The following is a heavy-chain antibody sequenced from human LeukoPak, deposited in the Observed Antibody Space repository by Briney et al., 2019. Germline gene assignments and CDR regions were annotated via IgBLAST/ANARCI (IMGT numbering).Heavy chain of an antibody. Sequence: GGSLRLSCAASGFNFADYAMHRVRQAPGKGLEWVSGISRNSISIGYADSVKGRFTISRDNAKNSLYLQMNSLRGEDTALYYCAGDMKTPAYTAYYYYYGMDVWGQGTTVTVSS. D-gene: IGHD2-2*02. J-gene: IGHJ6*02. CDR3: AGDMKTPAYTAYYYYYGMDV. CDR2: ISRNSISI. CDR1: GFNFADYA. V-gene: IGHV3-9*01.